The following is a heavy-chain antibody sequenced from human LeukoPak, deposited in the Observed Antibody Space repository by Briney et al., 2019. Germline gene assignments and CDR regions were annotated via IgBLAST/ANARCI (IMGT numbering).Heavy chain of an antibody. CDR3: ARVGVPQYAFDI. D-gene: IGHD2-2*01. Sequence: PGGSLRLSCVASGFTFSSYWMHWVRQVPGKGPVWVSRINSDGRITSYADSVKGRFTISRDNAQNTLYLQMNSLRAEHTAVYSCARVGVPQYAFDIWGQGTWVTVSS. V-gene: IGHV3-74*01. J-gene: IGHJ3*02. CDR2: INSDGRIT. CDR1: GFTFSSYW.